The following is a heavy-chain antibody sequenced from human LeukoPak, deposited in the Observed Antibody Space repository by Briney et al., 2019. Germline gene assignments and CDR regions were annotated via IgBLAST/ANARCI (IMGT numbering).Heavy chain of an antibody. D-gene: IGHD2-2*01. V-gene: IGHV3-48*04. CDR1: GFTFSSYS. CDR2: ISSGSSLI. CDR3: ARGTPFDL. Sequence: GGSLRLSCAASGFTFSSYSMNWVRQAPGKGLEWVSYISSGSSLIHYADSVKGRFTISRDDAKNSVFLQMNTLRAEDTAIYYCARGTPFDLWGQGTLVTVSS. J-gene: IGHJ4*02.